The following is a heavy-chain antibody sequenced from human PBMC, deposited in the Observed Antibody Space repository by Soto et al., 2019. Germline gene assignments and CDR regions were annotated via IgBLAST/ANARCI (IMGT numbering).Heavy chain of an antibody. CDR2: ISGSGGST. CDR1: GFTFSSYA. D-gene: IGHD2-15*01. V-gene: IGHV3-23*01. CDR3: AKGPRGSIYYMDV. J-gene: IGHJ6*03. Sequence: TGGSLRLSCAASGFTFSSYAMSWVRQAPGKGLEWVSAISGSGGSTYYADSVKGRFTISRDNSKNTLYLQMNSLRAEDTAVYYCAKGPRGSIYYMDVWGKGTTVTVSS.